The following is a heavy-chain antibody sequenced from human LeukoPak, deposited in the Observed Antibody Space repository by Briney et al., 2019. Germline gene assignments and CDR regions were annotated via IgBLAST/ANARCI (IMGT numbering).Heavy chain of an antibody. V-gene: IGHV3-23*01. D-gene: IGHD2-8*01. CDR3: ANHIIGGQAVYADWFDP. J-gene: IGHJ5*01. CDR1: GFAFSIYT. CDR2: INANSGTI. Sequence: PGGSLRLSCAASGFAFSIYTMSWLRQPPGKGLEWVSTINANSGTIYYAASVRGRFTISRDNSKNTLYLQMNSLRAEDTAIYYCANHIIGGQAVYADWFDPWGQGTLVVVSS.